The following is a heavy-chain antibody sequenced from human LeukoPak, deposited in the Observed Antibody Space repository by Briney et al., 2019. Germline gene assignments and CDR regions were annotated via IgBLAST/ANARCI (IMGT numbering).Heavy chain of an antibody. CDR1: GFTVSSNY. CDR2: ISGSGGST. Sequence: PGGSLRLSCAASGFTVSSNYMSWVRQAPGKGLEWVSAISGSGGSTYYADSVKGRFTISRDNSKNTLYLQMNSLRAEDTAVYYCAKDLVPAARYFDYWGQGTLVTVSS. V-gene: IGHV3-23*01. D-gene: IGHD2-2*01. CDR3: AKDLVPAARYFDY. J-gene: IGHJ4*02.